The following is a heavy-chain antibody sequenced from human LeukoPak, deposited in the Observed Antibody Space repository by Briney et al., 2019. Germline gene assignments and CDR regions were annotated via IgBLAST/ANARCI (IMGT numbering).Heavy chain of an antibody. CDR1: GGSVRIGSYY. J-gene: IGHJ4*02. Sequence: SEPLSLTCTVSGGSVRIGSYYWSWVRQPPGEGLGWIGYIYYSGSTNYNPSLRSRVTISVDTSKNQFSLKLSSVTAADTAVYYCARGYYGSGSFFDYWGQGTLVTVSS. CDR3: ARGYYGSGSFFDY. D-gene: IGHD3-10*01. V-gene: IGHV4-61*01. CDR2: IYYSGST.